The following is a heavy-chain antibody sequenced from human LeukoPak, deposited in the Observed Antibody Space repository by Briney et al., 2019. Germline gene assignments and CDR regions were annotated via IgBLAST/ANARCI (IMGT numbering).Heavy chain of an antibody. D-gene: IGHD3-10*01. CDR1: GFTFSSYS. CDR3: ARDHYYGSGSYENYYYYGMDV. J-gene: IGHJ6*02. V-gene: IGHV3-21*01. CDR2: ISSSSSYI. Sequence: GGSLRLSCAASGFTFSSYSMNWVRQAPGKGLEWVSSISSSSSYIYYADSVKGRFTISRDNAKNSLYLQMNSLRAEDTAVYYCARDHYYGSGSYENYYYYGMDVWGQGTTVTVSS.